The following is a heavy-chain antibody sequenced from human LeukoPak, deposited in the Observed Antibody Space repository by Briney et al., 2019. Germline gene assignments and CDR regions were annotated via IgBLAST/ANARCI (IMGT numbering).Heavy chain of an antibody. D-gene: IGHD3-3*01. CDR2: IKQDGSEK. V-gene: IGHV3-7*01. CDR1: GFTFSSYW. J-gene: IGHJ3*02. Sequence: GGSLRLSCAASGFTFSSYWMSWVRQAPGKGPEWVANIKQDGSEKYYVDSVKGRFTISRDNAKNSLYLQMNSLRAEDTAVYYCARDLLRFLEWLPDGAFDIWGQGTMVTVSS. CDR3: ARDLLRFLEWLPDGAFDI.